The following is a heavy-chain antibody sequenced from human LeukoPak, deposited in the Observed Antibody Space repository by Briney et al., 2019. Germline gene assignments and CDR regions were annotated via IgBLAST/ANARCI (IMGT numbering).Heavy chain of an antibody. CDR1: GFTFSSNT. J-gene: IGHJ4*02. D-gene: IGHD2-15*01. CDR3: AKQLGYCSDGSCYFPY. CDR2: ISNNGGYT. Sequence: PGGSLRLSCAASGFTFSSNTMHWVRQAPGKGLEWVSAISNNGGYTYYADSVQGRFTISRDNSKSTLCLQMNSLRAEDTAVYYCAKQLGYCSDGSCYFPYRGQGTLVTVSS. V-gene: IGHV3-23*01.